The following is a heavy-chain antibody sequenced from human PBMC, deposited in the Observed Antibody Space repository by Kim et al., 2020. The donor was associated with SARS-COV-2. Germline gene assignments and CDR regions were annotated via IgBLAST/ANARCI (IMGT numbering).Heavy chain of an antibody. J-gene: IGHJ4*02. D-gene: IGHD6-19*01. CDR3: ASTEGSGWTGGYFDY. CDR1: GGSISSYY. Sequence: SQTLSLTCTVSGGSISSYYWSWIRQPPGKGLEWIGYIYYSGSTNYNPSLKSRVTISVDTSKNQFSLKLSSVTAADTAVYYCASTEGSGWTGGYFDYWGQGTLVTVSS. V-gene: IGHV4-59*08. CDR2: IYYSGST.